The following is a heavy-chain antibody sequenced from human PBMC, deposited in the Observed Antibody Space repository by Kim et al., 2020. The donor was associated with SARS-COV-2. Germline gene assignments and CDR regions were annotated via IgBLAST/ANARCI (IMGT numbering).Heavy chain of an antibody. J-gene: IGHJ4*02. CDR1: DASISSYY. Sequence: SETLSLTCTVSDASISSYYWSWIRQPPGEGLEWLGYIYYSGSTNYNPSLKGRVTMSADTSKNQFSLRLSSLTAADTAVYFCARVKQELVLDYWGQGTLVTVSS. CDR2: IYYSGST. D-gene: IGHD6-13*01. V-gene: IGHV4-59*01. CDR3: ARVKQELVLDY.